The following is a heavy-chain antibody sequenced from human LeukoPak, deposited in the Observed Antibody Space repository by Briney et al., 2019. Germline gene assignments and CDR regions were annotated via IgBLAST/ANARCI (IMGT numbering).Heavy chain of an antibody. V-gene: IGHV3-21*01. D-gene: IGHD1-26*01. CDR1: GFTFSTYS. J-gene: IGHJ4*02. Sequence: PGGSLRLSCAASGFTFSTYSMDWVRQAPGKGLEWVSSISSGSSYIYYADSVRGRFTISRDNAKNSLYLQMNGLRAEDTAVYYCARREVGATLGDWGQGTLVTVSS. CDR3: ARREVGATLGD. CDR2: ISSGSSYI.